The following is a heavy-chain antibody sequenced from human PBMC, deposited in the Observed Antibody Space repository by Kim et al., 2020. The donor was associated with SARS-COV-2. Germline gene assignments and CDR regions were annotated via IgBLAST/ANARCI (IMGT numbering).Heavy chain of an antibody. CDR3: ARGPRGYGSGLVY. Sequence: SETLSLTCAVYGGSFSGYYWSWIRQPPGKGLEWIGEINHSGSTNYNPSIKSRVTISVDTSKNQFSLKLSSVTAADTAVYYCARGPRGYGSGLVYWGQGTLVTVSS. J-gene: IGHJ4*02. CDR1: GGSFSGYY. V-gene: IGHV4-34*01. CDR2: INHSGST. D-gene: IGHD3-10*01.